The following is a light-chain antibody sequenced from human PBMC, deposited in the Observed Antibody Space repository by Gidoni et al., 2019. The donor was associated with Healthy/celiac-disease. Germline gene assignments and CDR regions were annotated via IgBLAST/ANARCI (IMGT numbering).Light chain of an antibody. CDR1: QSVSSSY. CDR2: GAS. J-gene: IGKJ4*01. V-gene: IGKV3-20*01. CDR3: QQYGSSPLT. Sequence: EIVLTQSPGTLSLSPGERATLSCRASQSVSSSYLSCYQQKPGQAPRLLIYGASSRATGLPDRFSGSGSGTDFTLTISRLEPEDFAVYYCQQYGSSPLTFXGXTKVEIK.